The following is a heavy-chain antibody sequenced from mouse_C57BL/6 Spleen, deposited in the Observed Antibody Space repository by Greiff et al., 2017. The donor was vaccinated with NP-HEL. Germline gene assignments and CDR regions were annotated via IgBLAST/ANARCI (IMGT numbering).Heavy chain of an antibody. CDR3: ARKRDYYGSQFYYYAMDY. CDR1: GYTFTGYW. D-gene: IGHD1-1*01. Sequence: VQLQQSGAELMKPGASVKLSCKATGYTFTGYWIEWVKQRPGHGLEWIGEILPGSGSTNYNEKFKGKATFTEDKSSNTAYMQLSSLTTEDSAIYYCARKRDYYGSQFYYYAMDYWGQGTSVTVSS. V-gene: IGHV1-9*01. J-gene: IGHJ4*01. CDR2: ILPGSGST.